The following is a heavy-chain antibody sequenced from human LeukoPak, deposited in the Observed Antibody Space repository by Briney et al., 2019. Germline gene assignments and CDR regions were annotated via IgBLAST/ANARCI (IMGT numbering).Heavy chain of an antibody. J-gene: IGHJ4*02. CDR1: GFTFSSYA. CDR2: ISGSGGST. V-gene: IGHV3-23*01. Sequence: PGGSLRLSCAASGFTFSSYAMSWVRQAPGKGLEWVSAISGSGGSTYYADSVKGRFTISRDNSKNTLYLQMNSLRAEDTAVYYCAKDKVEYSSGWYFDYWGQGTLVTVSS. D-gene: IGHD6-19*01. CDR3: AKDKVEYSSGWYFDY.